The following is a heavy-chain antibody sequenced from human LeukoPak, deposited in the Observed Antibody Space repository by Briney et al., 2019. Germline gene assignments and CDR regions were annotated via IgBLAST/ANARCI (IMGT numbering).Heavy chain of an antibody. CDR3: ARAQMGAPTDY. V-gene: IGHV3-74*01. CDR2: ISSDGSSI. D-gene: IGHD1-26*01. CDR1: GFTFSNYA. Sequence: GSLRLSCAASGFTFSNYAMYWVRQAPGKGLVWVSRISSDGSSIIYADSVKGRFTISRDIAENTLYLQMNSLRAEDTAVYYCARAQMGAPTDYWGQGTLVTVSS. J-gene: IGHJ4*02.